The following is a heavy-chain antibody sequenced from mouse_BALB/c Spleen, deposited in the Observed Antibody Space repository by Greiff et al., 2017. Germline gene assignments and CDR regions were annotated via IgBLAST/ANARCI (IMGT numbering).Heavy chain of an antibody. CDR2: IRHKANGYTT. CDR1: GFTFTDYY. CDR3: ARALYYGSRYWYFDV. V-gene: IGHV7-3*02. D-gene: IGHD1-1*01. Sequence: EVQRVESGGGLVQPGGSLRLSCATSGFTFTDYYMSWVRQPPGKALEWLGFIRHKANGYTTEHSASVKGQFTISRDNSQSILYLQMNTLRAEDRATYYCARALYYGSRYWYFDVWGAGTTVTVSS. J-gene: IGHJ1*01.